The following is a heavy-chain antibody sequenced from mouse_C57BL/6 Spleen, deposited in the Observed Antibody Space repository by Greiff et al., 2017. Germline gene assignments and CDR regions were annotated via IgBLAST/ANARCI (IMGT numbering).Heavy chain of an antibody. J-gene: IGHJ4*01. CDR1: GYTFTSYW. CDR3: ARTPDWDEGAMDY. V-gene: IGHV1-64*01. Sequence: QVQLQQPGAELVKPGASVKLSCKASGYTFTSYWMHWVKQRPGQGLEWIGMIHPNSGSTNYNEKFKSKATLTVDKSSSTAYMQLSSLTSEDSAVYDCARTPDWDEGAMDYWGQGTSVTVSS. D-gene: IGHD4-1*01. CDR2: IHPNSGST.